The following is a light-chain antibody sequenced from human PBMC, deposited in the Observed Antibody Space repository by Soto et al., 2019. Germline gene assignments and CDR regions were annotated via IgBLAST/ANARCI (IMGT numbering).Light chain of an antibody. CDR1: SSDVGTYNL. CDR2: EGS. Sequence: QSVLTQPASVSGSPGQSITISCIGISSDVGTYNLVSWYQQHPGKAPKLLIYEGSKRPSGVSNRFSGSKSGNTASLTISGLQAEDEADYYCCSYGSSGGVFGGGTQLTVL. V-gene: IGLV2-23*01. J-gene: IGLJ3*02. CDR3: CSYGSSGGV.